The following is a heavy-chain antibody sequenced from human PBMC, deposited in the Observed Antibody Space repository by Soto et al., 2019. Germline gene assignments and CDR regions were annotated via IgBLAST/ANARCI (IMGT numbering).Heavy chain of an antibody. CDR1: GFTFSSYW. Sequence: PGGSLRLSCAASGFTFSSYWMSWVRQAPGKGLEWVANIRHDGRDRYYVDSVKGRFAISRDNAKNSLYLQMNSLRAEDTAVYYCARDVVVVTAKFFDPWGQGTLVIVSS. D-gene: IGHD2-21*02. J-gene: IGHJ5*02. CDR3: ARDVVVVTAKFFDP. V-gene: IGHV3-7*03. CDR2: IRHDGRDR.